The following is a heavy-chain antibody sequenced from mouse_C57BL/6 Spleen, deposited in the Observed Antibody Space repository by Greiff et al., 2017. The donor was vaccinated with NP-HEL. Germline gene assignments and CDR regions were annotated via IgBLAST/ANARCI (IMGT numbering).Heavy chain of an antibody. Sequence: QVQLQQSGPELVKPGASVKISCKASGYAFSSSWMNWVKQRSGKGLEWIGRIYPGDGDTNYNGKFKGKATLTADKSSSTAYMQLSSLTSEDSAVYFCARRVFAYWGQGTLVTVSA. CDR3: ARRVFAY. CDR1: GYAFSSSW. CDR2: IYPGDGDT. J-gene: IGHJ3*01. V-gene: IGHV1-82*01.